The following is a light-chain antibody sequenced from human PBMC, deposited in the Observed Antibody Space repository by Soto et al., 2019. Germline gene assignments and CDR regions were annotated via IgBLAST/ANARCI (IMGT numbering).Light chain of an antibody. CDR3: SSYTRSSALGVV. CDR2: EVS. Sequence: QSALTQPASVSGSPGQSITISCTGISSDVGGYDYVSWYQQHPGKAPKLMIYEVSNRPSGVSNRFSGSKSGNTASLTISGLQAEDEADYYCSSYTRSSALGVVFGGGTQLTVL. J-gene: IGLJ3*02. V-gene: IGLV2-14*01. CDR1: SSDVGGYDY.